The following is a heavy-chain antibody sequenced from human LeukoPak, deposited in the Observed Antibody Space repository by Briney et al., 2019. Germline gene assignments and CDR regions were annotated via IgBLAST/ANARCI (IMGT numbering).Heavy chain of an antibody. CDR3: ARGPYSSGWYDWFDP. Sequence: PGGALRLSCAASGFTFSSYSMNWVRQAPGKGLEWVSSISSSSSYIYYADSVKGRFTISRDNAKNSLYLQMNSLSAEDTAVYYCARGPYSSGWYDWFDPWGQGTLVTVSS. V-gene: IGHV3-21*01. J-gene: IGHJ5*02. CDR2: ISSSSSYI. CDR1: GFTFSSYS. D-gene: IGHD6-19*01.